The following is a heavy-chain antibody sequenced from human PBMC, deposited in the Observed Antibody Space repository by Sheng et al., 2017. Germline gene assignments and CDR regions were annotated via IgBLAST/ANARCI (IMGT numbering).Heavy chain of an antibody. Sequence: QVQLVQSGAEVKKPGSSVKVSCKASGGTFSSYAISWVRQAPGQVLEWMGGIIPIFGTANYAQKFQGRVTITADESTSTAYMELSSLRSEDTAVYYCARDLEGDYGPGENWFDPWGQGTLVTVSS. CDR1: GGTFSSYA. J-gene: IGHJ5*02. V-gene: IGHV1-69*01. CDR3: ARDLEGDYGPGENWFDP. D-gene: IGHD4-17*01. CDR2: IIPIFGTA.